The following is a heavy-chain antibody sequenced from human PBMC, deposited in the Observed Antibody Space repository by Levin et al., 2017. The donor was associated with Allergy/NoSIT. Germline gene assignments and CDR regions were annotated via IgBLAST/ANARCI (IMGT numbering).Heavy chain of an antibody. J-gene: IGHJ6*02. CDR1: GYTFTSYG. D-gene: IGHD3-22*01. CDR2: ISAYNGNT. CDR3: ARGGPVVVITTNYYYGMDV. V-gene: IGHV1-18*01. Sequence: ASVKVSCKASGYTFTSYGISWVRQAPGQGLEWMGWISAYNGNTNYAQKLQGRVTMTTDTSTSTAYMELRSLRSDDTAVYYCARGGPVVVITTNYYYGMDVWGQGTTVTVSS.